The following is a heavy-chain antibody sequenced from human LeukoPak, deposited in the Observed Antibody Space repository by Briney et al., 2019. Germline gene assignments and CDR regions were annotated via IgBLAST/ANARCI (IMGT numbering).Heavy chain of an antibody. Sequence: PGGSLRLSCAASGFTFSSYSMNWVRQAPGKGLEWVSSISSSSSYIYYADSAKGRFTISRDNAKNSLYLQMNSLRAEDTAVYYCARDRPVGATTGLTYYFDYWGQGTLVTVSS. V-gene: IGHV3-21*01. CDR1: GFTFSSYS. D-gene: IGHD1-26*01. J-gene: IGHJ4*02. CDR2: ISSSSSYI. CDR3: ARDRPVGATTGLTYYFDY.